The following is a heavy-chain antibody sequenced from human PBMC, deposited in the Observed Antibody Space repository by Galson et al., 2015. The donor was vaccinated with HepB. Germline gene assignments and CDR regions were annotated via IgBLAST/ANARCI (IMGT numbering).Heavy chain of an antibody. CDR2: ISGSDGST. CDR1: GFSFSSYA. D-gene: IGHD2-2*02. Sequence: SLRLSCAASGFSFSSYAMGWVRQAPGKGLQWVSAISGSDGSTYYTGSVKGRFTISRDNSKNTLYLQMNSLRAEDTAVYYCAKQGCTPSRCYINWWGQGTLVTVSS. CDR3: AKQGCTPSRCYINW. J-gene: IGHJ4*02. V-gene: IGHV3-23*01.